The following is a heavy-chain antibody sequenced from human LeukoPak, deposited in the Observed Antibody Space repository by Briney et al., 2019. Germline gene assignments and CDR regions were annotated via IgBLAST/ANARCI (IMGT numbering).Heavy chain of an antibody. CDR1: GVSINSGGYS. J-gene: IGHJ3*02. V-gene: IGHV4-30-2*01. CDR2: ISHNGGDHSGST. CDR3: ARLLRPGGRTGDAFDI. Sequence: SETLSLTCAVSGVSINSGGYSWTWIRQPPGKGLEWIGYISHNGGDHSGSTYYRPSLKSRVTISVDRSKNQFSLKLSSVTAADTAMYYCARLLRPGGRTGDAFDIWGQGTMVTVSS. D-gene: IGHD1-26*01.